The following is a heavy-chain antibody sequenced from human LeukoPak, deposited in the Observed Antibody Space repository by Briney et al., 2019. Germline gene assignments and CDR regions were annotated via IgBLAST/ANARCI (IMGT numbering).Heavy chain of an antibody. D-gene: IGHD2-15*01. CDR1: GYTFTIYY. CDR3: ARDSDCSGGSCYSPEPGFDY. J-gene: IGHJ4*02. CDR2: INPSGGST. Sequence: ASVKVSFKASGYTFTIYYMHWVRQAPGQGLEWMGIINPSGGSTSYAQKFQGRVTMTRDTSTSTVYMELSSLRSEDTAVYYCARDSDCSGGSCYSPEPGFDYWGQGTLVTVSS. V-gene: IGHV1-46*01.